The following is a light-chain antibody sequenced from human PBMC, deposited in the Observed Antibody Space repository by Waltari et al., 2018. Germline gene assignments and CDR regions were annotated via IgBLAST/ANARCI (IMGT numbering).Light chain of an antibody. Sequence: DIQMTQSPSALSASVGDRVIITCRASQSISSWWAWYQKKAGKAPKLLIYKASTLQSGVPSRFSGSGSVTEFTLTISSLQPDDSATYYCQQYNGYSGTFGGGTKVEI. CDR3: QQYNGYSGT. J-gene: IGKJ4*01. CDR2: KAS. CDR1: QSISSW. V-gene: IGKV1-5*03.